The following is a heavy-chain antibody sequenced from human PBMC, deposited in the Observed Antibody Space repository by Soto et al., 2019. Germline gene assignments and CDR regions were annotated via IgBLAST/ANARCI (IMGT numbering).Heavy chain of an antibody. Sequence: QVQLVQSGAEVKKPGASVKVSCKASGYTFTSYAMHWVRQAPGQRLEWMGWINAGNGNTKYSQKFQGRVTITRDTSAGTAYLELSSLRSEDTAVYYCASGIVRGVYNWCDPCGQGTMVTVSS. J-gene: IGHJ5*02. D-gene: IGHD3-10*02. CDR1: GYTFTSYA. CDR3: ASGIVRGVYNWCDP. CDR2: INAGNGNT. V-gene: IGHV1-3*01.